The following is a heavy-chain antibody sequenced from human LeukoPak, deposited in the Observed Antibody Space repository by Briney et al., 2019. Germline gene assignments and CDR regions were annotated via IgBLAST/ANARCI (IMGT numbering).Heavy chain of an antibody. CDR2: MNPNSGNT. J-gene: IGHJ6*02. V-gene: IGHV1-8*01. CDR3: ARGGSPYYDFWSGYYFAVASYYYYGMDV. CDR1: GYTFTSYD. Sequence: GASVKVSCKASGYTFTSYDINWVRQATGQGLEWMGWMNPNSGNTGYAQKFQGRVTMTRNTSISTAYMELSSLSSEDTAVYYCARGGSPYYDFWSGYYFAVASYYYYGMDVWGQGTTVTVSS. D-gene: IGHD3-3*01.